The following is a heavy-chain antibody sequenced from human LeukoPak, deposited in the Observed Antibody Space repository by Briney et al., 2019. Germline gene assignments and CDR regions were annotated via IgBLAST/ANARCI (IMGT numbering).Heavy chain of an antibody. J-gene: IGHJ4*02. CDR3: AKDHYYDT. Sequence: ASVKVSCKASGYTFTRYHMHWLRQAPGQGVEWMGITNPSGSSTSYAQKFQGRVTMTRDTSTSTVYMELSNLRTEDTAVYYCAKDHYYDTWGQGTLVTVSS. CDR2: TNPSGSST. D-gene: IGHD3-22*01. V-gene: IGHV1-46*03. CDR1: GYTFTRYH.